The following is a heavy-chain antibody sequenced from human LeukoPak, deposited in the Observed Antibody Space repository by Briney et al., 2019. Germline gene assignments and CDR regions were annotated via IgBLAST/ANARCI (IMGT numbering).Heavy chain of an antibody. J-gene: IGHJ5*02. V-gene: IGHV4-39*07. CDR1: GGSISSSSYY. CDR3: ARESGIAAAGTGSWFDP. D-gene: IGHD6-13*01. Sequence: SETLSLTCTVSGGSISSSSYYWGWIRQPPGKGLEWIGSIYYSGSTYYNPSLKSRVTISVDTSKNQFSLKLSSVTAADTAVYYCARESGIAAAGTGSWFDPWGQGTLVIVSS. CDR2: IYYSGST.